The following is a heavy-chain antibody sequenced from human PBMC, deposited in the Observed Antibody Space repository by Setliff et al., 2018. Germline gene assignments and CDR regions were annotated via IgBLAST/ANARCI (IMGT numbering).Heavy chain of an antibody. CDR1: GASLSSGTYY. D-gene: IGHD3-10*01. CDR3: AHRGGYGADSLYYFDV. V-gene: IGHV2-5*02. J-gene: IGHJ4*02. Sequence: TLSLTCTVSGASLSSGTYYWGWIRQPPGKGLEWLALIYWDDDKRYSPFLKNRLTITQDTSKNQVVLTLTNMDPVDTATYYCAHRGGYGADSLYYFDVWGQGTLVTVSS. CDR2: IYWDDDK.